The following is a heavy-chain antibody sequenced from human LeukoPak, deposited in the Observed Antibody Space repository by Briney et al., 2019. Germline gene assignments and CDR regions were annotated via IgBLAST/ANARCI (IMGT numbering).Heavy chain of an antibody. CDR3: ARLEWELPRGGWYFDY. D-gene: IGHD1-26*01. CDR2: IYHSGST. J-gene: IGHJ4*02. V-gene: IGHV4-38-2*01. CDR1: GYSISSGYY. Sequence: SETLSLTCAVSGYSISSGYYWGWIRPPPGKGLEWIGSIYHSGSTYYNPSLKSRVTISVDTSKNQFSLKLSSVTAADTAVYYCARLEWELPRGGWYFDYWGQGTLVTVSS.